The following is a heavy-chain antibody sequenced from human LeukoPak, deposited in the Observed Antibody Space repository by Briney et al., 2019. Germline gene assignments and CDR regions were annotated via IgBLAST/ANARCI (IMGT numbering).Heavy chain of an antibody. CDR3: ARVSLTIFGVVISYYFDY. CDR1: GFTFSSYA. Sequence: PGGSLRLSCAASGFTFSSYAMSWVRQAPGKGLEWVSAISGSGGSTYYADSVKGRFTISRDNSKNTLYLQMNSLRAEDTAVYYCARVSLTIFGVVISYYFDYWGQGTLVTVSS. CDR2: ISGSGGST. D-gene: IGHD3-3*01. J-gene: IGHJ4*02. V-gene: IGHV3-23*01.